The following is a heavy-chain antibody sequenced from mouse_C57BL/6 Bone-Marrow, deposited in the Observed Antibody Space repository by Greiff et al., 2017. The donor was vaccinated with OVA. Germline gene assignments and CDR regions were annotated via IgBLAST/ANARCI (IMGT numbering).Heavy chain of an antibody. Sequence: EVQLQQSGPELVKPGASVKISCKASGYTFTDYYMNWVKQSHGKSLEWIGDINPNNGGTSYNQKFKGKATLTVDKSSSTAYMELRSLTSEDSAVYYCARRPLTGVFDYWGQGTTLTVSS. D-gene: IGHD4-1*01. CDR2: INPNNGGT. CDR3: ARRPLTGVFDY. V-gene: IGHV1-26*01. J-gene: IGHJ2*01. CDR1: GYTFTDYY.